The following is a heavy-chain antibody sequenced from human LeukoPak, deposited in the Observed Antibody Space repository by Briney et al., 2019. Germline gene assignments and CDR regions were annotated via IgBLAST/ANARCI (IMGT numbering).Heavy chain of an antibody. Sequence: GGSLRLSCAASGFTFSSYAMSWVRQAPGKGLEWVSAISGSGGSTYYADSVKGRFTISRDNSKNTLYLQMNSLRAEDTAVYYCAKGSYYDSSGYYPSGFDYWGQGTLVTVSS. CDR3: AKGSYYDSSGYYPSGFDY. J-gene: IGHJ4*02. D-gene: IGHD3-22*01. CDR2: ISGSGGST. CDR1: GFTFSSYA. V-gene: IGHV3-23*01.